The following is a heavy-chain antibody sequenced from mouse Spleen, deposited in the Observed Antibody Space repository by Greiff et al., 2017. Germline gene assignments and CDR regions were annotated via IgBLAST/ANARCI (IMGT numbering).Heavy chain of an antibody. CDR1: GYTFTSYY. D-gene: IGHD2-10*01. V-gene: IGHV1S56*01. CDR2: IYPGNVNT. Sequence: VQLQQSGAELARPGASVKLSCKASGYTFTSYYIHWVKQRPGQGLEWIGWIYPGNVNTKYNEKFKGKATLTADKSSSTAYMQLSSLTSEDSAVYYCTRPYDGSYDYWGQGTSVTVSS. J-gene: IGHJ4*01. CDR3: TRPYDGSYDY.